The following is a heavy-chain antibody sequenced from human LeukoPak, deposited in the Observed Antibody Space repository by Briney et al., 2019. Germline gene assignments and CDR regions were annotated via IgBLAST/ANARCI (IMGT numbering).Heavy chain of an antibody. J-gene: IGHJ3*02. V-gene: IGHV3-7*01. D-gene: IGHD5-12*01. CDR2: IKKDGSEK. CDR3: ARDPGGYEGGNSGAFDI. Sequence: GGSLRLSCAASGFTFSSYWMSWVRQAPGKGLEWVANIKKDGSEKYYVDSVKGRFTISRDNAKTSLYLQMNSLRAEDTAVYYCARDPGGYEGGNSGAFDIWGQGTMVTVSS. CDR1: GFTFSSYW.